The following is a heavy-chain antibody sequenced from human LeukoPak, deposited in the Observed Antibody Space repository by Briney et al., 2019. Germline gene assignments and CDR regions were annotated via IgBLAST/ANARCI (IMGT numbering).Heavy chain of an antibody. CDR2: ISSSSSTI. CDR3: ARGSGGSCSDFDY. D-gene: IGHD2-15*01. Sequence: PGGSLRLSCAASGFTFSSYSMNGVRQAPGKGLEGGSYISSSSSTIYCADSVKGRFTISRDNAKNSLYLQMNSLRAEDTAVYYCARGSGGSCSDFDYWGQGTLVTVSS. V-gene: IGHV3-48*01. J-gene: IGHJ4*02. CDR1: GFTFSSYS.